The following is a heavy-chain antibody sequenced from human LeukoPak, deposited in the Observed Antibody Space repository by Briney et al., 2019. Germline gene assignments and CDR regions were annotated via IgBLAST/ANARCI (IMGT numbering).Heavy chain of an antibody. D-gene: IGHD4-17*01. CDR2: IYPGDSDT. V-gene: IGHV5-51*01. CDR1: GYSFTSYW. J-gene: IGHJ3*02. Sequence: GESLKISCKGSGYSFTSYWIGWVRQMPGKSLEWMGIIYPGDSDTRYSPSFQGQVTISADKSISTAYLQWSSLKASDTAMYYCARNGDYPLDAFDIWGQGTMVTVSS. CDR3: ARNGDYPLDAFDI.